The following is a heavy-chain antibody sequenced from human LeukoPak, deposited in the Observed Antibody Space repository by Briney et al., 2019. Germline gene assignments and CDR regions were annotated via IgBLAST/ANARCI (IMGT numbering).Heavy chain of an antibody. D-gene: IGHD2-2*01. CDR2: IYTSGST. CDR1: GGSISSYY. Sequence: SETLSLTCTVSGGSISSYYWSWIRQPAGKGLEWIGRIYTSGSTNYNPSLKSRVTMSVDTSKNQFSLKLSSVTAADTAVYYCARSDIVVVPAAAPGWYFDLWGRGTLVTVSS. J-gene: IGHJ2*01. V-gene: IGHV4-4*07. CDR3: ARSDIVVVPAAAPGWYFDL.